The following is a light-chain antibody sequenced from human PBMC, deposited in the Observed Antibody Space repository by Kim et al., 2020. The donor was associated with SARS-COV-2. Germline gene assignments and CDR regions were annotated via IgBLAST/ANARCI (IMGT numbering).Light chain of an antibody. V-gene: IGKV4-1*01. Sequence: ATLNCKSNQSVFYSPNDKNFLAWYQQSPGQPPKLLIYWASTRESGVPDRFSGSGSGTDFSLTISSLQAEDVAVYYCQQYYSTPFTFGPGTKVDIK. CDR1: QSVFYSPNDKNF. CDR2: WAS. J-gene: IGKJ3*01. CDR3: QQYYSTPFT.